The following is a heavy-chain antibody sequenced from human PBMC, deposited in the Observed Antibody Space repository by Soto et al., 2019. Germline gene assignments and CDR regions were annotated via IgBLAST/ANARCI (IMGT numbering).Heavy chain of an antibody. CDR2: IYYSGST. J-gene: IGHJ4*02. D-gene: IGHD6-13*01. CDR1: GGSISSGGYY. V-gene: IGHV4-31*03. Sequence: SETLSLTCTVSGGSISSGGYYWSWIRQHPGKGLEWIGYIYYSGSTYYNPSLKSRVTISVDTSKNQFSLKLSSVTAADTAVYYCARSGGQQLVKEFDYWGQGTLVTVSS. CDR3: ARSGGQQLVKEFDY.